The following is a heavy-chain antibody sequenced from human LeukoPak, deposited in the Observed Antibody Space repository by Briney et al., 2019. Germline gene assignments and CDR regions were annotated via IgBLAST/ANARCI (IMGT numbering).Heavy chain of an antibody. Sequence: ASVKVSCKASGYTFTGYYMHWVRQAPGQGLEWMGRINPNSGGTNYAQKFQGRVTMTRDTSISTAYMELSRLRSDDTAVYYCARVAAAGTKCFDYWGQGTPVTVSS. CDR2: INPNSGGT. CDR3: ARVAAAGTKCFDY. J-gene: IGHJ4*02. V-gene: IGHV1-2*06. D-gene: IGHD6-13*01. CDR1: GYTFTGYY.